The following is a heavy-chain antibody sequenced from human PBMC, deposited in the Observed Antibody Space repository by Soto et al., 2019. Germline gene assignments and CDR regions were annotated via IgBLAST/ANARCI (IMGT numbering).Heavy chain of an antibody. D-gene: IGHD3-10*01. CDR2: ISSSGSTI. CDR1: GFTFSSYE. J-gene: IGHJ3*02. Sequence: HPGGSLRLSCAASGFTFSSYEMHWVRQAPGKGLEWVSYISSSGSTIYYADSVKGRFTISRDKAKNSLYLQMNSLRAEDTAVYYCASMTASMVLLMEDAFDIWGQGTMVTVSS. V-gene: IGHV3-48*03. CDR3: ASMTASMVLLMEDAFDI.